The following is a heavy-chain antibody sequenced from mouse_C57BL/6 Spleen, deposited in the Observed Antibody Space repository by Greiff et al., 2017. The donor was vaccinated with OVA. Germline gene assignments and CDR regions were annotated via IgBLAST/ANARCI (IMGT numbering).Heavy chain of an antibody. V-gene: IGHV5-4*03. J-gene: IGHJ4*01. Sequence: EVMLVESGGGLVKPGGSLKLSCAASGFTFSSYAMSWVRQTPEKRLEWVATISAGGSYTYYPDNVKGRFTISRDNATNNLYLQMSHLKSEDTAMYYCARARIGYAMDYWGQGTSLTVSS. D-gene: IGHD3-3*01. CDR2: ISAGGSYT. CDR1: GFTFSSYA. CDR3: ARARIGYAMDY.